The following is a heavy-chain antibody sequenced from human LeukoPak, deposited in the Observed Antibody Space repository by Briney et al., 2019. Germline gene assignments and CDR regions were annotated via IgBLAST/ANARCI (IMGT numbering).Heavy chain of an antibody. CDR1: GFTFSSYA. CDR3: ARDFSSSWYTRPFDY. Sequence: GGSPRLSCAASGFTFSSYAMHWVRQAPGKGLEWVAVISYDGSNKYYADSVKGRFTISRDNSKNTVYLQMNSLRAEDTAVYYCARDFSSSWYTRPFDYWGQGTLVTVSS. J-gene: IGHJ4*02. D-gene: IGHD6-13*01. V-gene: IGHV3-30*04. CDR2: ISYDGSNK.